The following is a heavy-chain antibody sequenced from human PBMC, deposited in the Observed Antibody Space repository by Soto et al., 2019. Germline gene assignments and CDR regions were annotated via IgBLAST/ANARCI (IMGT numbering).Heavy chain of an antibody. J-gene: IGHJ4*02. Sequence: GASVKVSCKASGYTFTSYGISWVRQAPGQGLEWMGWISAYNGNTNYAQKLQGRVTMTTDTSTSTAYMELRSLRSDDTAVYYCARGVVTAVAAPFVYWDPGTLVTVSS. CDR3: ARGVVTAVAAPFVY. CDR2: ISAYNGNT. D-gene: IGHD2-21*02. V-gene: IGHV1-18*04. CDR1: GYTFTSYG.